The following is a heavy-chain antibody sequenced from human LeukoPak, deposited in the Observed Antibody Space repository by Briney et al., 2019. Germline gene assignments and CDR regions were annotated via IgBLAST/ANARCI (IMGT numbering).Heavy chain of an antibody. CDR2: IYSGGSS. CDR3: ARVPYDITSYGMDV. Sequence: PGGSLRLSCAASGFTVSSDYMTWVRQGPGKGLEWVSVIYSGGSSNYADSVKGRFTISRDNSKNTLFLQMTSLRAEDTAVYYCARVPYDITSYGMDVWGQGTTVTVSS. V-gene: IGHV3-66*01. J-gene: IGHJ6*02. CDR1: GFTVSSDY. D-gene: IGHD3-9*01.